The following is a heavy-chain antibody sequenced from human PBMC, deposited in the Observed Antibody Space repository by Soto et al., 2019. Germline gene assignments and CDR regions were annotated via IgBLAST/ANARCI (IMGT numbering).Heavy chain of an antibody. CDR1: GFTFSSYG. J-gene: IGHJ5*02. V-gene: IGHV3-21*01. Sequence: AGGSLRLSCAASGFTFSSYGMSWVRQAPGKGLEWVSSISSSSSYIYYADSVKGRFTISRDNAKNSLYLQMNSLRAEDTAVYYCARVSSGSNWFDPWGQGTLVTVSS. CDR3: ARVSSGSNWFDP. D-gene: IGHD6-19*01. CDR2: ISSSSSYI.